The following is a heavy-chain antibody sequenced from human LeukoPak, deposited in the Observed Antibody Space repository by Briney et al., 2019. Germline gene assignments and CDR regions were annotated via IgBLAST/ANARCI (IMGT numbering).Heavy chain of an antibody. V-gene: IGHV5-51*01. D-gene: IGHD2/OR15-2a*01. CDR2: IYPGDSDT. CDR1: GYSFTTYW. J-gene: IGHJ4*02. Sequence: GESLKISCKGSGYSFTTYWIGWVRHLPGKGLEWMGIIYPGDSDTRYSPSFQGQVTISADKSISTAYLQWSSLKASDTAMYYCATYSSTFYHDYWGQGTLVTVSS. CDR3: ATYSSTFYHDY.